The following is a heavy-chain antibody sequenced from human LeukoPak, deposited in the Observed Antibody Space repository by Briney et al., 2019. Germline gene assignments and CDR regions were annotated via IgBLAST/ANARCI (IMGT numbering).Heavy chain of an antibody. CDR1: GFTFSSYE. CDR3: ARDYSSGWDDAFDI. CDR2: ISSSGSTI. D-gene: IGHD6-19*01. Sequence: GGSLRLSCAASGFTFSSYEMNWVRQAPGKGLEWVSYISSSGSTIYYADSVKGRFTISRDNAKNSLYLQMNRLRADDTAVYYCARDYSSGWDDAFDIWGQGTMVTVSS. J-gene: IGHJ3*02. V-gene: IGHV3-48*03.